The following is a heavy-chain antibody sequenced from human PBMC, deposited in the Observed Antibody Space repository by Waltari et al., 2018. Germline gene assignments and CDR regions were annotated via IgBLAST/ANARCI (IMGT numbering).Heavy chain of an antibody. CDR3: VNGYYYNNMDV. J-gene: IGHJ6*02. CDR2: IDSDASTT. V-gene: IGHV3-74*03. CDR1: GFTFSDYW. Sequence: EVLLVESGGGLVPPGGSLRLSCAASGFTFSDYWMHWVRQAPGKGLVWLSRIDSDASTTKCAESVKGRFTIPRDNAKNTVYLEMNSLRADDTAVYYCVNGYYYNNMDVWGQGTTVSVAS.